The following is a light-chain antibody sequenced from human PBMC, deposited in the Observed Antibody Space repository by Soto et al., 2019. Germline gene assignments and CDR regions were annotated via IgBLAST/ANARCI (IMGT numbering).Light chain of an antibody. CDR1: QSISTN. CDR3: HQYNNWPPWT. J-gene: IGKJ1*01. CDR2: AAS. Sequence: EIVMTQSPATLSVSPGERVILSCRASQSISTNLAWYQYIPGQAPRLLIYAASIRATGIPARFSGSGSGTDFTLSITSLQSEDYAVYYCHQYNNWPPWTFGQGTKVEIK. V-gene: IGKV3-15*01.